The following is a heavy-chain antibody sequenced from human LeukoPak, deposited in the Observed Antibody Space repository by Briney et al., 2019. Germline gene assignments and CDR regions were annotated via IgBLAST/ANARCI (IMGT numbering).Heavy chain of an antibody. D-gene: IGHD3-10*01. CDR1: GFTFSSYW. Sequence: PGGSLRLSCAASGFTFSSYWMSWVRQAPGKGLEWVANIKQDGSEKYYVDSVKGRFTISRDNAKNSLYLQMNNLRAEDTAVYYCARDGPMYAMVRGVISRPFDYWGQGTLVTVSS. CDR3: ARDGPMYAMVRGVISRPFDY. CDR2: IKQDGSEK. J-gene: IGHJ4*02. V-gene: IGHV3-7*01.